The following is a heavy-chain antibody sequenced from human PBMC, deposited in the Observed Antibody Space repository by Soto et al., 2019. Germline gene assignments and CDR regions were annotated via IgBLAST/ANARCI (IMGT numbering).Heavy chain of an antibody. CDR1: GYSFTNYW. J-gene: IGHJ4*02. D-gene: IGHD3-22*01. CDR2: IYPGDSDT. V-gene: IGHV5-51*01. CDR3: ARQEGSISSGYTH. Sequence: EVQLVQSGAEVKKPGESLKISCKGSGYSFTNYWIGWVRQMPGKGLEWMGIIYPGDSDTRYRPSFQGQVTISVDKSTTTAYVQWSSLKASDTATYYCARQEGSISSGYTHWGQGTRVTVTS.